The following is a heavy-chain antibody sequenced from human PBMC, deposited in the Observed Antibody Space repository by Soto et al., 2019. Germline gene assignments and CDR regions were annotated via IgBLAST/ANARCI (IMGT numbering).Heavy chain of an antibody. V-gene: IGHV3-30-3*01. CDR3: ARAGCDGGSCYTLVGLRYGMDV. CDR1: GFTFSSYA. CDR2: ISYDENNK. J-gene: IGHJ6*02. D-gene: IGHD2-15*01. Sequence: QVQLVESGGGVVQPGGSLRLSCAASGFTFSSYAMYWVRQAPGKGLEWVAVISYDENNKYYADSVKGRFTISRDNSKNTLYLQMNSLRAEDTAVYYCARAGCDGGSCYTLVGLRYGMDVWGQGTTVTVSS.